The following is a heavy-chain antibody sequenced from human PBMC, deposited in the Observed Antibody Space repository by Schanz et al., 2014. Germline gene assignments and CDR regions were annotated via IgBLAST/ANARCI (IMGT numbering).Heavy chain of an antibody. V-gene: IGHV1-69*09. CDR3: ARGTMPGTFDI. J-gene: IGHJ3*02. D-gene: IGHD2-2*01. CDR2: FIPILDVG. Sequence: VQLVQSGAEVKRPGASVRVSCKASGGTFSSDTFSWVRQAPGQGLEWMGRFIPILDVGNYAQQFQGRVTFTADKSTSTAYMELSSLRYEDTALYYCARGTMPGTFDIWGQGTMVTVSS. CDR1: GGTFSSDT.